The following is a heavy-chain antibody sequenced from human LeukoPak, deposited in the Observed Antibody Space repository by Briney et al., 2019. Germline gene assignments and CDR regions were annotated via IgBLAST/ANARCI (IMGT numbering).Heavy chain of an antibody. CDR3: SRGPYYYDSSGYYFDY. D-gene: IGHD3-22*01. CDR1: GFTFSSYS. Sequence: SLRLSCPASGFTFSSYSMNWVRQAPGKGLEWVSCISSSCSNRYHADSVKGRFPISRDNAKKSLYLQMNSLNAEDTAGYYCSRGPYYYDSSGYYFDYWGQGTLVTVSS. J-gene: IGHJ4*02. V-gene: IGHV3-21*01. CDR2: ISSSCSNR.